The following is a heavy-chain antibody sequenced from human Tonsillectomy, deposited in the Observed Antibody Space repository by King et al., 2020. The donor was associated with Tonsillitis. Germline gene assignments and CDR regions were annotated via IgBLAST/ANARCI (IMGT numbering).Heavy chain of an antibody. D-gene: IGHD5-18*01. V-gene: IGHV3-13*01. CDR1: RFTFSSYD. CDR2: IGTAGDT. Sequence: VQLVESGGGLVQPGGSLRLSCAASRFTFSSYDMHWVRQATGKGLEWVSAIGTAGDTYYPGSVKGRFTISRENAKNSLYLQMNSLRAGDTAVYYCARGDTENAFDIWGQGTMVTVSS. J-gene: IGHJ3*02. CDR3: ARGDTENAFDI.